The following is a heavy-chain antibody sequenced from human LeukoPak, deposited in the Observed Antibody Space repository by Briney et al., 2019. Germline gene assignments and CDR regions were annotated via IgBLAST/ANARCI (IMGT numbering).Heavy chain of an antibody. V-gene: IGHV3-21*04. CDR2: ISSSSSYI. J-gene: IGHJ4*02. CDR3: ARRAGAYSHPYDY. Sequence: GGSLRLSCAASGFTFSSYSMNWVRQAPGKGLEWVSCISSSSSYIYYADSVKGRFTISRDNSKNTLYLQMNSLRAEDTAVYYCARRAGAYSHPYDYWGQGTLVTVSS. CDR1: GFTFSSYS. D-gene: IGHD4/OR15-4a*01.